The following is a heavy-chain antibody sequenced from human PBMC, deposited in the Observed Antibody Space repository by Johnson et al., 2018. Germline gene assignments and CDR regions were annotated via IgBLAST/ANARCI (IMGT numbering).Heavy chain of an antibody. V-gene: IGHV4-61*02. CDR3: ARDQDSPMPALWRAFDI. CDR1: GGSISSGSYS. Sequence: QVQLQESGPGLVKPSQTLSLTCTVSGGSISSGSYSWSWIRHPAGKGLEWIGRIYTSGSTNYNPSLKSRVPITVDTAKNQFSLNLNSVPAADTAVYYCARDQDSPMPALWRAFDIWGQGTMVTVSS. D-gene: IGHD5-18*01. CDR2: IYTSGST. J-gene: IGHJ3*02.